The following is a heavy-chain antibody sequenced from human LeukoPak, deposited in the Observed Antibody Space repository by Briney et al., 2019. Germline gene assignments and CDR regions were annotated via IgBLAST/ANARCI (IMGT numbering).Heavy chain of an antibody. Sequence: SETLSLTCTVSGGSISSSSYYWGWIRPPPGKGLEWIGSIYCSGSTYYNPSLKSRVTISVDTSKNQFSLKLSSVTAADTAVYYCARIRPGIAVAGDDAFDIWGQGTMVTVSS. V-gene: IGHV4-39*01. CDR3: ARIRPGIAVAGDDAFDI. CDR1: GGSISSSSYY. J-gene: IGHJ3*02. CDR2: IYCSGST. D-gene: IGHD6-19*01.